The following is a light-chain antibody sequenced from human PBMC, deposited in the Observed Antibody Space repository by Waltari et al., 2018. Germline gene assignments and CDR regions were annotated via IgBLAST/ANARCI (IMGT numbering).Light chain of an antibody. Sequence: QSALTQPPSASGSLGQSVTISCTGTSSDVGNYNDVSWYQQHPGKAPKVIIYEVNKRPSGVPYRFSGSKSGNTASLTVSGLQAEDEADYYCASYAGNRRFIFGGGTKLTGL. V-gene: IGLV2-8*01. CDR2: EVN. CDR3: ASYAGNRRFI. J-gene: IGLJ2*01. CDR1: SSDVGNYND.